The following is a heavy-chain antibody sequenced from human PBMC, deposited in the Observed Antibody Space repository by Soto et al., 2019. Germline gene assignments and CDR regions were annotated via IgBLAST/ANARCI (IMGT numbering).Heavy chain of an antibody. CDR1: GFTFSSFA. D-gene: IGHD1-20*01. V-gene: IGHV3-23*01. CDR2: ISGSGGAT. CDR3: ARRRGTGISGGTYYGLDV. Sequence: EVQLLESGGGLVQPGGSLRLSCAASGFTFSSFAMSWVRQAPGKGLEWVSGISGSGGATYYADYVKGRFTFSRDNSKNTMYLQMNSLRAEDTAVYYCARRRGTGISGGTYYGLDVWGQGATVTVSS. J-gene: IGHJ6*02.